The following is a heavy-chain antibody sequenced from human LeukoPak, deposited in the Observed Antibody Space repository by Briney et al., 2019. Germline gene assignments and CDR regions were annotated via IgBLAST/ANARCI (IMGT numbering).Heavy chain of an antibody. J-gene: IGHJ3*02. Sequence: PSETLSLTCAVYGGSFSGYYWSWIRQPPGKGLEWIGEINHSGSTNYNPSLKSRVTISVDTSKNQFSLKLSSVTAADTAVYYCARVRIAAAYDAFDIWGQGTMVTVSS. CDR2: INHSGST. CDR3: ARVRIAAAYDAFDI. CDR1: GGSFSGYY. D-gene: IGHD6-13*01. V-gene: IGHV4-34*01.